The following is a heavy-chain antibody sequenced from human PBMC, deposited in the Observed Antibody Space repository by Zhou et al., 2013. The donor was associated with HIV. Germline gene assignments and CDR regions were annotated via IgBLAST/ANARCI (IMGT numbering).Heavy chain of an antibody. CDR1: GDTFTNYD. Sequence: QVQVVQSGAEVKKPGASVKVSCKTSGDTFTNYDINWVRQATGQGLEWMGWMNPNSGNTGYAQKFQGRVTITTDTSTSTAYMELRSLRSDDTAVYYCATVFFDRSDYWGQGTLVTVSS. CDR2: MNPNSGNT. D-gene: IGHD3-9*01. CDR3: ATVFFDRSDY. J-gene: IGHJ4*02. V-gene: IGHV1-8*03.